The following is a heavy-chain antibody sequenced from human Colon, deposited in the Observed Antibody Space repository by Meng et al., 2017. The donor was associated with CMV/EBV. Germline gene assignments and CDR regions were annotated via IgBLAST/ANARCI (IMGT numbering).Heavy chain of an antibody. D-gene: IGHD2-2*01. V-gene: IGHV3-23*01. CDR3: ARLDRYQVPY. J-gene: IGHJ4*02. Sequence: GGSLRLSCAASGFTFSFYAMGWVRQAPGKGLEWVASMTGSGYRTYYADSVKGRFTISRDTSNNTLHLQMNSLRAEDTAVYYCARLDRYQVPYWGQGSLVTVSS. CDR2: MTGSGYRT. CDR1: GFTFSFYA.